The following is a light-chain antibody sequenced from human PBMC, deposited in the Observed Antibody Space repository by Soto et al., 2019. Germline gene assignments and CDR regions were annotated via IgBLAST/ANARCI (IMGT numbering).Light chain of an antibody. J-gene: IGKJ5*01. CDR2: AAS. Sequence: DIQLTQSPSFLSASVGDRVTITCRASQGISNYLAWYQQKAGKAPNLLIYAASTLQSGVPSRFSGSGSGTEFTLKYSTLQPEDFATYYCKQFNSYPITCHQGTLMEIK. CDR1: QGISNY. CDR3: KQFNSYPIT. V-gene: IGKV1-9*01.